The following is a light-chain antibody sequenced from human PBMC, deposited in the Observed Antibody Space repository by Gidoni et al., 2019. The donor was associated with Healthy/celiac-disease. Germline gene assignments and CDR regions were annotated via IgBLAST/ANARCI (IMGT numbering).Light chain of an antibody. CDR2: SNN. CDR1: SSNIGSNY. CDR3: EAWDDSLSGVV. Sequence: QSVLTQPPSASGTPGPRVTISCSGSSSNIGSNYVYWYQQLPGTAPKLLIYSNNQRPSGVPDRFSGSKSGTSASLAISGLRSEDEADYYCEAWDDSLSGVVFGGGTKLTVL. V-gene: IGLV1-47*02. J-gene: IGLJ2*01.